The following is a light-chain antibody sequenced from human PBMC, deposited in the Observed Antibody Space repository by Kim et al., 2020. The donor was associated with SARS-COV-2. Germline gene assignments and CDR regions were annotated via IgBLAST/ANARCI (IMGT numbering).Light chain of an antibody. CDR3: SSYAGTNNLI. Sequence: GQSVAIACTGTSSDVVAYNYVSWYQQHPGKAPKLMIYEVNKRPSGFPDRFSGSKSGNTASLTVSGLQAEDEADYYCSSYAGTNNLIFGGGTKLTVL. CDR1: SSDVVAYNY. V-gene: IGLV2-8*01. CDR2: EVN. J-gene: IGLJ2*01.